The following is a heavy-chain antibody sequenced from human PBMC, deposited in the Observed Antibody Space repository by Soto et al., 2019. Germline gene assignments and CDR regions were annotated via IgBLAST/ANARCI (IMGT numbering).Heavy chain of an antibody. D-gene: IGHD1-7*01. J-gene: IGHJ4*02. CDR3: ARVDFGGNSYYFDY. CDR2: VWFDGSIQ. CDR1: GFTFSDYG. V-gene: IGHV3-33*01. Sequence: PGGSLRLSCVASGFTFSDYGIHWVRQAPDKGLEWVAVVWFDGSIQYYGDSVKGRFTISRDNSNSTVDLQMNNLRAEDTAVYYCARVDFGGNSYYFDYWGQGTPVTVSS.